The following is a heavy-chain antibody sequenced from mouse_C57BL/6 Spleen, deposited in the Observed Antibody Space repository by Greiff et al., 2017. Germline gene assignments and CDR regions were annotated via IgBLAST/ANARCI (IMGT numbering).Heavy chain of an antibody. CDR3: ARSGFITTVVTRRYFDV. J-gene: IGHJ1*03. D-gene: IGHD1-1*01. CDR1: GYAFSSSW. CDR2: IYPGDGDT. V-gene: IGHV1-82*01. Sequence: QVQLQQSGPELVKPGASVKISCKASGYAFSSSWMNWVKQRPGKGLEWIGLIYPGDGDTNYNGKFKGKATLTADKSSSTAYMQLSSLTSEDSAVYFCARSGFITTVVTRRYFDVWGTGTTLTVSS.